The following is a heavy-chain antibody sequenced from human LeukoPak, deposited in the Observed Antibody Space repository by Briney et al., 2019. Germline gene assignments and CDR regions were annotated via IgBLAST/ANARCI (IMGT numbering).Heavy chain of an antibody. CDR3: ARDIVVVPATRSKRGFYYYYGMDA. CDR2: ISSSNTYI. CDR1: GFTFSSYS. Sequence: GGSLRLSCAASGFTFSSYSMNWVREAPGKGLEWFSSISSSNTYIYYADSVKGRFTISRDNAKNSLFLQMNSLRAEDTAVYYCARDIVVVPATRSKRGFYYYYGMDAWGQGTTVTVSS. V-gene: IGHV3-21*01. J-gene: IGHJ6*02. D-gene: IGHD2-2*01.